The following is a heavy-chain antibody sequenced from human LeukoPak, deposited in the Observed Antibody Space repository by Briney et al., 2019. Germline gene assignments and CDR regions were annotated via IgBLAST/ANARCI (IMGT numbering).Heavy chain of an antibody. Sequence: GGSLRLSCAASGFTFSSYGMSWVRQAPGKGLEWVSAISGSGGSTYYADSVKGRFTISRDNSKNTLYLQMNSLRAEDTAVYYCARDRLRWPKIVYWGQGTLVTVSS. CDR2: ISGSGGST. CDR1: GFTFSSYG. D-gene: IGHD4-23*01. CDR3: ARDRLRWPKIVY. J-gene: IGHJ4*02. V-gene: IGHV3-23*01.